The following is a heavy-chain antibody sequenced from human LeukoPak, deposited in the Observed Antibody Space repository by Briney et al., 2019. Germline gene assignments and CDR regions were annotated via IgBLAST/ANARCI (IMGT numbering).Heavy chain of an antibody. D-gene: IGHD6-13*01. CDR1: GFTFSSFW. Sequence: SLRLSCAASGFTFSSFWIISVGQAPGKQLECVANIKQDGTEKYYVDSVKSRFTISRDNSKNTLYLQMNSLRAEDTAVYYCAKASSSWAFDYWGQGTLVTVSS. CDR3: AKASSSWAFDY. J-gene: IGHJ4*02. CDR2: IKQDGTEK. V-gene: IGHV3-7*03.